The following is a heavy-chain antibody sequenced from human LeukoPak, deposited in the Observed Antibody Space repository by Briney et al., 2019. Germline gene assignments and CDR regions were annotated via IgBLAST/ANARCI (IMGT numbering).Heavy chain of an antibody. Sequence: ASVKVSCKASGYSFTSYYMHWVRRAPGQGLELMGIINPSAGSTSFAQKFQGRVTMTRDTSTSTVYMELSSLRSEDTAVYYCARDNRGYSYGSFDYWGQGTLVTVSS. CDR2: INPSAGST. CDR3: ARDNRGYSYGSFDY. J-gene: IGHJ4*02. CDR1: GYSFTSYY. V-gene: IGHV1-46*03. D-gene: IGHD5-18*01.